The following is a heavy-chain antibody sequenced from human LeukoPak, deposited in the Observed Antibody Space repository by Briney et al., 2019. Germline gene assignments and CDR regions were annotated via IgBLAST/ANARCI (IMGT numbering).Heavy chain of an antibody. D-gene: IGHD3-3*01. Sequence: GGSLRLSCAASGFTFSSYGMSWVRQAPGKGLEWVSAISGSGGSTYYADSVKGRFTISRDNSKNTLYLQMNSLRAEDTAVYYCARSGLYHSYNWFDPWGQGTLVTVSS. CDR2: ISGSGGST. CDR1: GFTFSSYG. CDR3: ARSGLYHSYNWFDP. J-gene: IGHJ5*02. V-gene: IGHV3-23*01.